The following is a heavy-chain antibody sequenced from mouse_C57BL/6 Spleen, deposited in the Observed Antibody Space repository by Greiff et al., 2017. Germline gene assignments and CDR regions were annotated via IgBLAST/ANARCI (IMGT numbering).Heavy chain of an antibody. J-gene: IGHJ4*01. V-gene: IGHV5-17*01. CDR1: GFSFSAYD. CDR2: ISSYSSTI. Sequence: EVQVVESGRGLVKPARSLHLSCAASGFSFSAYDLHWVRPAPLTGLELVAFISSYSSTISYADTVTGRFTISRDNAKNTLFLQMTCLRSEDTAMYYCASEDPYAMDYWGQGTSVTVSS. CDR3: ASEDPYAMDY.